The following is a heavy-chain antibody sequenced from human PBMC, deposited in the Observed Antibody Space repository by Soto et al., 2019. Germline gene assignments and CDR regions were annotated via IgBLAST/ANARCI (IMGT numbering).Heavy chain of an antibody. V-gene: IGHV3-23*01. J-gene: IGHJ6*03. D-gene: IGHD3-3*01. Sequence: GGSLRLSCAASGFTFSSYAMSWVRQAPGKGLEWVSAISGSGGSTYYADSVKGRFTISRDNSKNTLYLQMNSLRAEDTAVYYCAKDSGFLEWLLTELYYYYYMDVWGKGTTVTVSS. CDR1: GFTFSSYA. CDR3: AKDSGFLEWLLTELYYYYYMDV. CDR2: ISGSGGST.